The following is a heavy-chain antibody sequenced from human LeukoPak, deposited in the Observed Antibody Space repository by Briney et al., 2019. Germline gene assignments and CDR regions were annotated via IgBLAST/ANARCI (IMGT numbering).Heavy chain of an antibody. D-gene: IGHD3-3*01. CDR1: GGSISSSSYY. CDR3: ASPHYDFWSYQRACDAFDI. CDR2: IYYSGST. V-gene: IGHV4-39*01. J-gene: IGHJ3*02. Sequence: PSETLSLTCTVSGGSISSSSYYWGWIRQPPGKGLEWIGSIYYSGSTYYNPSLKSRVTISVDTSKNQFSLKLSSVTAADTAVYYCASPHYDFWSYQRACDAFDIWGQGTMVTVSS.